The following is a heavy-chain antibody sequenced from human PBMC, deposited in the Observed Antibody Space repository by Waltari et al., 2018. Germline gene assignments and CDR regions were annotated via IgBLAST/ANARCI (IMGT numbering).Heavy chain of an antibody. CDR2: IYHSGST. CDR3: AIKNSSYYYMDV. V-gene: IGHV4-38-2*01. J-gene: IGHJ6*03. D-gene: IGHD5-18*01. Sequence: QVQLQESGPGLVKPSETLSLTCSVSGSPSSSGYSWGGIRQPPGKGMEKIASIYHSGSTYYNPSLRSRVTISVDTSKNQFSLKLSSVTAADTAVYYCAIKNSSYYYMDVWGKGTTVTVSS. CDR1: GSPSSSGYS.